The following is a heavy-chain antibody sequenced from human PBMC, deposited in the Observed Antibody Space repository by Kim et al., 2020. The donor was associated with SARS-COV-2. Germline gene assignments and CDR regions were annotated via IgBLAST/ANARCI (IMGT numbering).Heavy chain of an antibody. Sequence: GGSLRLSCAASGFTFSSYAMHWVRQAPGKGLEWVAVISYDGSNKYYADSVKGRFTISRDNSKNTLYLQMNSLRAEDTAVYYCARDLWASAGYYVDYWGQG. CDR3: ARDLWASAGYYVDY. J-gene: IGHJ4*02. CDR2: ISYDGSNK. D-gene: IGHD3-16*01. V-gene: IGHV3-30-3*01. CDR1: GFTFSSYA.